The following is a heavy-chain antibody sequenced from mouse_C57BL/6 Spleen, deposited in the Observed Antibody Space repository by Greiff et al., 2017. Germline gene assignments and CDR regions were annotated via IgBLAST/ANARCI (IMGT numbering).Heavy chain of an antibody. J-gene: IGHJ4*01. D-gene: IGHD2-5*01. Sequence: EVMLVESGGGLVQSGRSLRLSCATSGFTFSDFYMEWVRQAPGKGLEWIAASRNKANDYTTEYSASVKGRFIVSRDTSQSILYLQMNALRAEDTAIYYCARVDSTGYAMDYWGQGTSVTVSS. CDR1: GFTFSDFY. V-gene: IGHV7-1*01. CDR2: SRNKANDYTT. CDR3: ARVDSTGYAMDY.